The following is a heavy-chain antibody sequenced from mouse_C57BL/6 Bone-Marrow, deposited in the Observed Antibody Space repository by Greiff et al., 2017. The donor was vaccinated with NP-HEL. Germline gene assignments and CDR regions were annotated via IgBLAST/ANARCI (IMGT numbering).Heavy chain of an antibody. V-gene: IGHV1-15*01. D-gene: IGHD2-1*01. CDR3: TRGYYGNLYWYFDV. CDR2: IDPETGGT. CDR1: GYTFTDYE. Sequence: VKLQESGAELVRPGASVTLSCKASGYTFTDYEMHWVKQTPVHGLEWIGAIDPETGGTAYNQKFKGKAILTADKSSSTAYMELRSLTSEDSAVYYCTRGYYGNLYWYFDVWGTGTTVTVSS. J-gene: IGHJ1*03.